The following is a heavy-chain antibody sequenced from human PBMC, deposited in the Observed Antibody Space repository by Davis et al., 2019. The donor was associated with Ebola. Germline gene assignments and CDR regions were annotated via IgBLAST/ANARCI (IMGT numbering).Heavy chain of an antibody. CDR1: GDSVSFNSAG. V-gene: IGHV6-1*01. Sequence: HSRTLSLTCGISGDSVSFNSAGWNWIRQSPSRGLEWLRRTYYKSKWLNDYAVSMKSRIIINLDTSKNHFSLQLSSVTPEDTAVYYCARGWLRTGFDYWGQGILVTVSS. CDR3: ARGWLRTGFDY. D-gene: IGHD5-12*01. CDR2: TYYKSKWLN. J-gene: IGHJ4*02.